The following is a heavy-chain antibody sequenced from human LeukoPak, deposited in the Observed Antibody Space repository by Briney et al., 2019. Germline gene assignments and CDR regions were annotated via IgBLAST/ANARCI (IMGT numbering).Heavy chain of an antibody. CDR1: GFTFSDYY. J-gene: IGHJ4*02. CDR3: ASSDFWSGLSPHDY. Sequence: GGSLRLSCAASGFTFSDYYMSWIRQAPGKGLEWVSYISSSGSTIYYADSVKGRFTISRDNAKNSLYLQMNSLRAEDTAVYYCASSDFWSGLSPHDYWGQGTLVTVSS. CDR2: ISSSGSTI. V-gene: IGHV3-11*04. D-gene: IGHD3-3*01.